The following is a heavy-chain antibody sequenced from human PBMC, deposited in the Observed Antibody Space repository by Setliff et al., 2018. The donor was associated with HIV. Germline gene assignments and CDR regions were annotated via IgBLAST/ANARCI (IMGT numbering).Heavy chain of an antibody. Sequence: PSETLSLTCGVSGYSIGSGYYWGWIRQPPGKGLEWIGSIYHSGLTYYNPSLKSRVTISVDSSKNQFSLRLSSVTAADTAVYYCARLRMETLMQHFDYWGQGTLVTVS. CDR1: GYSIGSGYY. D-gene: IGHD2-8*01. CDR3: ARLRMETLMQHFDY. CDR2: IYHSGLT. J-gene: IGHJ4*02. V-gene: IGHV4-38-2*01.